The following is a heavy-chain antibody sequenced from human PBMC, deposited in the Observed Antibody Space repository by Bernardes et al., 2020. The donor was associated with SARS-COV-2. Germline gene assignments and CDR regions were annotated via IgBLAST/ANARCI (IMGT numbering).Heavy chain of an antibody. Sequence: SETLSLTCTVSGGSISSYYWSWIRQPPGKGLEWIGYIYYSGSTNYNPSLKSRVTISVDTSNNQFSLKLSSVTAADTAVYYCARDRKSYLDAFDIWGQGTMVTVSS. CDR1: GGSISSYY. D-gene: IGHD1-26*01. CDR3: ARDRKSYLDAFDI. J-gene: IGHJ3*02. V-gene: IGHV4-59*01. CDR2: IYYSGST.